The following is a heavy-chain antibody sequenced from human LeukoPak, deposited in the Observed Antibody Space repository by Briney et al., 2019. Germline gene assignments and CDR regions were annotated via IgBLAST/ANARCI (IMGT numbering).Heavy chain of an antibody. CDR1: GGTLNSFY. Sequence: SETLSLTCSVSGGTLNSFYWSWIRQPPGKGLEYIGYVYYTGNTKYKPSLRSRVTMSADTSKNQFSLKLNSVTAADTAVYYCARDHPSAVAGPPYYFDYWGQGTLVTVSS. D-gene: IGHD6-19*01. CDR3: ARDHPSAVAGPPYYFDY. CDR2: VYYTGNT. J-gene: IGHJ4*02. V-gene: IGHV4-59*12.